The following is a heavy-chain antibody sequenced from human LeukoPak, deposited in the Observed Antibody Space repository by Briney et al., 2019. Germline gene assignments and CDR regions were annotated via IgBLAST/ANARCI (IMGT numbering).Heavy chain of an antibody. CDR3: ARRGPPRKYYFDY. Sequence: PSETLSFTCAVYGGSFSGYYWSWIRQPPGKGLEWIGEINHSGSTNYNPSLKSRVTISVDTSKNQFSLKLSSVTAADTAVYYCARRGPPRKYYFDYWGQGTLVTVSS. CDR1: GGSFSGYY. CDR2: INHSGST. J-gene: IGHJ4*02. V-gene: IGHV4-34*01.